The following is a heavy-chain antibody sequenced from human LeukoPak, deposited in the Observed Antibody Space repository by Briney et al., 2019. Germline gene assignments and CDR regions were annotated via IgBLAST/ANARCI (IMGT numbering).Heavy chain of an antibody. V-gene: IGHV1-69*13. D-gene: IGHD5-18*01. CDR3: ARVDTGLTPHFYYYGMDV. Sequence: SVKVSCKASGGTFSSYAISWVRQAPGQGLEWMGGIIPIFGTANYAQKFQGRVTITADESTSTAYMELSSLRSEDTAVYYCARVDTGLTPHFYYYGMDVWGQGTTVTVSS. CDR1: GGTFSSYA. CDR2: IIPIFGTA. J-gene: IGHJ6*02.